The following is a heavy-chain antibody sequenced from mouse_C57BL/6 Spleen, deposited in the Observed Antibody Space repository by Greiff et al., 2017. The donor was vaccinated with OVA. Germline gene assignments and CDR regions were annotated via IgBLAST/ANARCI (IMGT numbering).Heavy chain of an antibody. V-gene: IGHV1-82*01. CDR1: GYAFSSSW. CDR2: IYLGDGDT. D-gene: IGHD3-2*02. CDR3: ARSGGRQLRLYYFDY. J-gene: IGHJ2*01. Sequence: QVQLKQSGPELVKPGASVTISCKASGYAFSSSWMNWVKQRPGKGLEWIGRIYLGDGDTTYNGQFKGKATLTADKSSSTAYMQRSSLTAEDSAVYFCARSGGRQLRLYYFDYGGKGTTLTVSS.